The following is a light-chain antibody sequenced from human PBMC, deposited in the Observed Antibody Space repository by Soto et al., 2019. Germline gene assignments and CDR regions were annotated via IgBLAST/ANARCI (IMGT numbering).Light chain of an antibody. CDR2: GAS. CDR1: QGIGTE. J-gene: IGKJ1*01. V-gene: IGKV1-6*02. Sequence: AIQMTQSPSSLSASVGDRVTITCRASQGIGTELGWYQLKPGKAPKLLVYGASTLQSGVLPRFSGSGSGSDFTLTISSLQADDFATYYCLQDFSYPRTFGQGTKVEIQ. CDR3: LQDFSYPRT.